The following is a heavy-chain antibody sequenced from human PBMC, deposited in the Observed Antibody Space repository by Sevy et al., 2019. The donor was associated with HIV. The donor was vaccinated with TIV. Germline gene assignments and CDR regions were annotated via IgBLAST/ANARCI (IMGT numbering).Heavy chain of an antibody. CDR2: MNPNSGNT. D-gene: IGHD2-15*01. CDR3: AREYCSGGSCYLNWFDP. CDR1: GYTFTSYD. Sequence: ASVKVSCKASGYTFTSYDINWVRQATGQGLEWMGWMNPNSGNTGYEQKFQGRVTMTRNTSISTAYMELSSLRSEDTAVYYCAREYCSGGSCYLNWFDPWGQGTLVTVSS. J-gene: IGHJ5*02. V-gene: IGHV1-8*01.